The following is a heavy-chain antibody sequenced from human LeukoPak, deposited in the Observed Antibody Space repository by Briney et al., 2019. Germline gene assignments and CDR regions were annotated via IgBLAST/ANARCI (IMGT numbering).Heavy chain of an antibody. V-gene: IGHV1-18*01. Sequence: GASVKVSCKASGYTFTSYGISWVRQAPGQGLEWMGWISAYNGNTNYAQKLQGRVTMTTDTSTSTAYMELRSLRSDDTAVYYCARDRRFGELLFPDDYWGQGTLVTVSS. J-gene: IGHJ4*02. CDR1: GYTFTSYG. D-gene: IGHD3-10*01. CDR2: ISAYNGNT. CDR3: ARDRRFGELLFPDDY.